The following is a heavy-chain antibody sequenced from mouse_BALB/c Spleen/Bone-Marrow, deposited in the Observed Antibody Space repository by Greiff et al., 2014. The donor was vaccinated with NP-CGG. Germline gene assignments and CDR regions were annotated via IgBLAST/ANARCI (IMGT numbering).Heavy chain of an antibody. D-gene: IGHD1-1*01. CDR2: ISTYSGNT. J-gene: IGHJ4*01. V-gene: IGHV1-67*01. Sequence: QVQLKESGPELVRPGVSVKISCKGSGYAFTDYAMHWVKQSHAKSLEWIGVISTYSGNTNYNQKFKGKATMTVDKSSSTAYMELARLTSEDSAIYYCARSYYGSSYPMDYWGQGTSVTVSS. CDR3: ARSYYGSSYPMDY. CDR1: GYAFTDYA.